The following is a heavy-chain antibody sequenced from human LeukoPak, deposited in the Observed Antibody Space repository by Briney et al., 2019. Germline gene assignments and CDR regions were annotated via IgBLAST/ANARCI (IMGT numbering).Heavy chain of an antibody. J-gene: IGHJ4*02. CDR2: ISSSSSTI. Sequence: GGSLRLSCAASGFTFSSYSMNWVRQAPGKGLEWVSYISSSSSTIYYADSVKGRFTISRDSAKNSLYLQMNSLRAEDTAVYYCARDFTYWGQGTLVTVSS. V-gene: IGHV3-48*04. CDR1: GFTFSSYS. CDR3: ARDFTY.